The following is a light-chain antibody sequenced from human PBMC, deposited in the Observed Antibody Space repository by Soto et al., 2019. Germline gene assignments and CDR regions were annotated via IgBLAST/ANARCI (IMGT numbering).Light chain of an antibody. CDR3: QQYGSSLYT. J-gene: IGKJ2*01. V-gene: IGKV3-20*01. CDR2: GPS. Sequence: EIVLTQSPGTLSLSPGERATLSCRASQSVSSSYLAWYQQKPGQAPSLLIYGPSSRATGIPDRFSGSGSGTDFTLTISRLEPEDFAVYYCQQYGSSLYTFGQGTKLEIK. CDR1: QSVSSSY.